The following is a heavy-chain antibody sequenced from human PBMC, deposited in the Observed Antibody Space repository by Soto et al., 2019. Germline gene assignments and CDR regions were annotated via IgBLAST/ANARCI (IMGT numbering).Heavy chain of an antibody. CDR3: ARDSVVASTRYYFDY. CDR1: GYTFTSYA. D-gene: IGHD2-15*01. J-gene: IGHJ4*02. CDR2: INAGNGNT. V-gene: IGHV1-3*01. Sequence: GAAVKVSCKACGYTFTSYAMHWLRQAPGQRLEWMGWINAGNGNTKYSQKFQGRVTITRDTSASTAYMELSSLRSEDTAVYYCARDSVVASTRYYFDYWGQGTLVTVS.